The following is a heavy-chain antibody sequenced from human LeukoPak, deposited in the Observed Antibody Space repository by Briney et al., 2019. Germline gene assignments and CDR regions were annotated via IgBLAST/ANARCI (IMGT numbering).Heavy chain of an antibody. J-gene: IGHJ4*02. CDR3: ARDVSAGADY. CDR1: GDIVSSNIAA. V-gene: IGHV6-1*01. Sequence: SQTLSLTCAISGDIVSSNIAAWNWIRQSPSSGLEWLGRTYYRSKWTYEYAVSVKSRISNNADTSKSQFSLRLRSVTPEDTALYYCARDVSAGADYWGQGTLVTVSS. CDR2: TYYRSKWTY. D-gene: IGHD6-13*01.